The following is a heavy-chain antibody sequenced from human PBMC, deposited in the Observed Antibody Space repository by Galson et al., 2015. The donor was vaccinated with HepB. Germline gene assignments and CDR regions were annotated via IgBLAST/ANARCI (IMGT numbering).Heavy chain of an antibody. D-gene: IGHD6-13*01. Sequence: SLRLSCAASGFTFSNAWMSWVRQAPGKGLEWVGRIKSKTDGGTTDYAAPVKGRFTISRDDSKNTLYLRMNSLKTEDTAVYYCTTVGLGSSSAFDYWGQGTLVTVSS. CDR1: GFTFSNAW. J-gene: IGHJ4*02. CDR2: IKSKTDGGTT. CDR3: TTVGLGSSSAFDY. V-gene: IGHV3-15*01.